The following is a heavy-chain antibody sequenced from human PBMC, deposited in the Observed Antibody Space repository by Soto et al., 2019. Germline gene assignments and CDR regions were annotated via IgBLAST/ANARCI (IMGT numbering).Heavy chain of an antibody. J-gene: IGHJ6*03. CDR3: TKTPRSFYYYMDV. D-gene: IGHD3-3*01. Sequence: EVQVLESGGGLVEPGGSLRLSCVGSGFTFSTYAMNWVRRALGKGLEWVSGISGSGSDRYYAHSVRGRFIISRDNSNNTLNLQMDSLRAEDTAIYYCTKTPRSFYYYMDVWGKGTTVTVSS. V-gene: IGHV3-23*01. CDR2: ISGSGSDR. CDR1: GFTFSTYA.